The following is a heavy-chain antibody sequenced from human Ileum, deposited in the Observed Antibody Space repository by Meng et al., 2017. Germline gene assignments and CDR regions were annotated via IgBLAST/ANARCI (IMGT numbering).Heavy chain of an antibody. J-gene: IGHJ4*02. CDR2: INHSGST. CDR1: GGSFSGYY. CDR3: SRTSYYDNSGYYPG. Sequence: SGSGLVKPSESLARTCSVHGGSFSGYYWSWIRQPPGKGLEWIGEINHSGSTNYNPSLKSRVTISVDTSKNQFSLKLSSVTAADTAVYYCSRTSYYDNSGYYPGWGQGTLVTVSS. D-gene: IGHD3-22*01. V-gene: IGHV4-34*01.